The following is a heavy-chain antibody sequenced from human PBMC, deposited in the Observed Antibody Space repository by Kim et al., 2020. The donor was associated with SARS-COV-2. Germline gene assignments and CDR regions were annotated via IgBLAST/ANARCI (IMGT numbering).Heavy chain of an antibody. D-gene: IGHD5-18*01. J-gene: IGHJ4*02. Sequence: LSLTCAASGFTFSSYGMHWVRQAPGKGLEGVAVIWYDGSNKYYADSVKGRFTIPRDNSKNTLYLQMNSLRAEDTAVYYCARDAYSYGRYYFDYWGQGTLVTVSS. V-gene: IGHV3-33*01. CDR1: GFTFSSYG. CDR2: IWYDGSNK. CDR3: ARDAYSYGRYYFDY.